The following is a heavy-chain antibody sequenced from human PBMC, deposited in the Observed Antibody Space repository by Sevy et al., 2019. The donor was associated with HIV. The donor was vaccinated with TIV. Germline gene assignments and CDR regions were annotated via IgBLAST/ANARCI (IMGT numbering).Heavy chain of an antibody. CDR2: ISGLTNYI. Sequence: GGSLRLSCAASGFAFSDYYMNWIRQAPGKGLEWVSCISGLTNYINYADSVKGRFTISRDNAKNSAYLQRNSLTAEDTAVYYCARRSSGWDYFDYWGQGTPVTVSS. J-gene: IGHJ4*02. V-gene: IGHV3-11*06. CDR3: ARRSSGWDYFDY. CDR1: GFAFSDYY. D-gene: IGHD6-19*01.